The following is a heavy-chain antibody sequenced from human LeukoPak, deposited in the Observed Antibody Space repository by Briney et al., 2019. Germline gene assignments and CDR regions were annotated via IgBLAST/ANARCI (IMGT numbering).Heavy chain of an antibody. Sequence: SVKVSCKASGGTFSSYAISWVRQAPGQGLEWMGGIIPISGTANYAQKFQGRVTITADKSTSTAYMELSSLRSEDTAVYYCARYRSYYGSGRGYYFDYWGQGTLVTVSS. CDR2: IIPISGTA. V-gene: IGHV1-69*06. D-gene: IGHD3-10*01. CDR3: ARYRSYYGSGRGYYFDY. J-gene: IGHJ4*02. CDR1: GGTFSSYA.